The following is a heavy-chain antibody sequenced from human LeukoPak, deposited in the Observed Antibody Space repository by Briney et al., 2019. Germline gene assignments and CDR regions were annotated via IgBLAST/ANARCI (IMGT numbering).Heavy chain of an antibody. CDR3: AELGITMIGGV. CDR2: ISSSGSTI. V-gene: IGHV3-48*03. CDR1: GFTFSSYE. D-gene: IGHD3-10*02. J-gene: IGHJ6*04. Sequence: PGGSLRLACAPSGFTFSSYEMSWVRQAAGKGLEWVSYISSSGSTIYYADSVKGRFTISRDNAKNSLYLQMNSLRAQDTAVYYCAELGITMIGGVWGKGTTVTISS.